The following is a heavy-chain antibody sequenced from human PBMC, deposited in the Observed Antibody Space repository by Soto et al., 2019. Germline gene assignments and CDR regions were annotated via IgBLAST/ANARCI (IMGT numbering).Heavy chain of an antibody. V-gene: IGHV4-59*08. CDR3: ARQAFNGGSYFDY. J-gene: IGHJ4*02. Sequence: SETLSLTCTVSGGSISSYYWSWIRQPPGKGLEWIGYIYYSGSTNYNPSLKSRVTISVDTSKNQFSLKLSSVTAADTAVYYCARQAFNGGSYFDYWGQGTLVTVSS. D-gene: IGHD2-8*01. CDR1: GGSISSYY. CDR2: IYYSGST.